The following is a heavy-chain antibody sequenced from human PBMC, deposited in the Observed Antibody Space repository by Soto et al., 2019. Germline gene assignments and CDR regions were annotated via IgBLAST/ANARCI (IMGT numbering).Heavy chain of an antibody. CDR1: GGSFSGYY. Sequence: SETLSLTCAVYGGSFSGYYWSWIRQPPGKGLEWIGEINHSGSTNYNPSLKSRVTISVDTSKNQFSLKLSSVTAADTAVYYCADYDSSGHDYWGQGTLVTAPQ. J-gene: IGHJ4*02. V-gene: IGHV4-34*01. CDR3: ADYDSSGHDY. D-gene: IGHD3-22*01. CDR2: INHSGST.